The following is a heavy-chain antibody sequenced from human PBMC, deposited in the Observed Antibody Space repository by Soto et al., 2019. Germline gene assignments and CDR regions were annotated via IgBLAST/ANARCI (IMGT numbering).Heavy chain of an antibody. CDR2: IYSGGST. V-gene: IGHV3-53*01. D-gene: IGHD1-1*01. Sequence: GGSLRLSCAASGFTVSSNYMSWVRQAPGKGLEWVSVIYSGGSTYYADSVKGRFTISRDNSKNTLYLQMNSLRAEDTTVYYCARALTTGDAFDIWGQGTMVTVSS. CDR1: GFTVSSNY. CDR3: ARALTTGDAFDI. J-gene: IGHJ3*02.